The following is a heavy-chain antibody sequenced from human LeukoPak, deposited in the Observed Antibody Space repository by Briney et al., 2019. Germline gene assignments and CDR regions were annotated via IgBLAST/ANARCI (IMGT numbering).Heavy chain of an antibody. CDR2: ISGSGGST. CDR1: GFTFSSYA. CDR3: AKERDYVWGSYRYTGY. J-gene: IGHJ4*02. Sequence: GGSLRLSCAASGFTFSSYAMSWVRQAPGKGLEWVSAISGSGGSTYYADSVKGRFTISGDNSKNTLYLQMNSLRAEDTAVYYCAKERDYVWGSYRYTGYWGQGTLVTVSS. V-gene: IGHV3-23*01. D-gene: IGHD3-16*02.